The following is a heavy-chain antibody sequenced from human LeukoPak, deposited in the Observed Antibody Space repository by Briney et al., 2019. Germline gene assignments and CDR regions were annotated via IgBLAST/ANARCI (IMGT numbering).Heavy chain of an antibody. CDR2: INPNSGGT. CDR1: GYTFTGYY. Sequence: GASVKVSCKAPGYTFTGYYMHWVRQAPGQGLEWMGWINPNSGGTNYAQKFQGRVTMTRDTSISTAYMELSRLRSDDTAVYYCAREISYSSGWYVDYWGQGTLVTVSS. D-gene: IGHD6-19*01. V-gene: IGHV1-2*02. J-gene: IGHJ4*02. CDR3: AREISYSSGWYVDY.